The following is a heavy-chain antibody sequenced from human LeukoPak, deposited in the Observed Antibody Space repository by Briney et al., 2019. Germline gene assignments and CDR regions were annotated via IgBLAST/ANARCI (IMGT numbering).Heavy chain of an antibody. J-gene: IGHJ4*02. CDR1: GFTFTSSA. V-gene: IGHV1-58*02. CDR3: AAVGTRYGSGRNFDY. D-gene: IGHD3-10*01. Sequence: ASGKVSCKASGFTFTSSAMQWVRQARGQRREWIGWIVVGSGNTNYAQKFQERVTTTRDMSTSTAYMELSSLRSEDTAVYYCAAVGTRYGSGRNFDYWGQGTLVTVSS. CDR2: IVVGSGNT.